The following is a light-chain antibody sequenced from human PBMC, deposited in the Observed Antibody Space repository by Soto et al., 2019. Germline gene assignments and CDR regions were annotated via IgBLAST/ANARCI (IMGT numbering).Light chain of an antibody. V-gene: IGKV1-12*01. CDR2: AAS. Sequence: DIQMTQSPSSVSASVGDRVTITCRASQGVSTWLAWYQQKPGKAPELLIYAASSLQTGVPSRFSGSGSRTEFTHTITRLQPQDAATYYCQQADSFPPTVGQGTNLDIK. J-gene: IGKJ2*01. CDR1: QGVSTW. CDR3: QQADSFPPT.